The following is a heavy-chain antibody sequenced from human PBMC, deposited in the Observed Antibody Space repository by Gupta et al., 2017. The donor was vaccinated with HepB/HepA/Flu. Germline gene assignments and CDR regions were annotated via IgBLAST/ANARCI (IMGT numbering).Heavy chain of an antibody. J-gene: IGHJ5*02. CDR2: IWYDGSNE. V-gene: IGHV3-33*06. Sequence: QVRLVESGGGVVKPGRSLRLSCAASGFTFRNYAMHWVRQTPDKGLEWVALIWYDGSNEKYADSVKGRFTISRDNSKNTLFLQMDSLRPEDTAIYYCAKEGDFGGVKELLDPWGQGTLVTVSS. CDR1: GFTFRNYA. D-gene: IGHD3-3*01. CDR3: AKEGDFGGVKELLDP.